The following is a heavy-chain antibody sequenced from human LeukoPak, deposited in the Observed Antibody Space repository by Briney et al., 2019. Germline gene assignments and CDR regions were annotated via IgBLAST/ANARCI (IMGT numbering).Heavy chain of an antibody. CDR1: GYTFTSCD. Sequence: GSVEVSCKASGYTFTSCDINWVRQATGQGLQWMGWMNPNSGDTGYAQNFQGRISITRNTSISTAYMELSGLRSEDTAVYYCARDMRGAAAADDAFDIWGQGTMVTVSS. J-gene: IGHJ3*02. V-gene: IGHV1-8*02. CDR2: MNPNSGDT. CDR3: ARDMRGAAAADDAFDI. D-gene: IGHD6-13*01.